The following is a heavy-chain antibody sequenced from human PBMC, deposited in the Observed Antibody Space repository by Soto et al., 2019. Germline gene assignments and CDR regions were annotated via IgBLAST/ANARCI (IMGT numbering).Heavy chain of an antibody. CDR1: GGSSSSYC. CDR2: IYYSGST. J-gene: IGHJ4*01. Sequence: SQTLSLTWTVAGGSSSSYCLSWIRQSPGKGLEWIGYIYYSGSTNYNPSLKSRVTISVDTSKNQFSLKLSSVTAADTDVYYCARRYGSSFDYWGNGTLVTVSS. CDR3: ARRYGSSFDY. D-gene: IGHD4-17*01. V-gene: IGHV4-59*08.